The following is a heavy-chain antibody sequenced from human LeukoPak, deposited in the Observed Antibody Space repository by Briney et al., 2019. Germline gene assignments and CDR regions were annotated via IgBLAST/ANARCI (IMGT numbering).Heavy chain of an antibody. CDR2: IYYSGST. CDR3: ATTYYYGSGTYSLVY. V-gene: IGHV4-59*01. CDR1: GGSISSYY. J-gene: IGHJ4*02. D-gene: IGHD3-10*01. Sequence: SETLSLTCTVSGGSISSYYWSWIRQPPGKGLEWIGYIYYSGSTKYNPSLKSRVTISEDTSKNQFSLKLSSVTAADTAVYYCATTYYYGSGTYSLVYWGQGTLVTVSS.